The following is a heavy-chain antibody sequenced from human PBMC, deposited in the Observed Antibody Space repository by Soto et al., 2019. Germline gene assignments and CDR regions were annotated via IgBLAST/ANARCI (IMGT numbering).Heavy chain of an antibody. D-gene: IGHD3-3*02. CDR1: GYIFTSYY. CDR3: AREGLVLAPTTVDSDHYYYATDV. CDR2: INPSGGST. J-gene: IGHJ6*02. V-gene: IGHV1-46*01. Sequence: ASVKVSCKASGYIFTSYYMHWVRQAPGQGLEWMGIINPSGGSTSYAQKFQGRVTMTRDTSTSTVYMELSSLRSEDTAVYYCAREGLVLAPTTVDSDHYYYATDVWG.